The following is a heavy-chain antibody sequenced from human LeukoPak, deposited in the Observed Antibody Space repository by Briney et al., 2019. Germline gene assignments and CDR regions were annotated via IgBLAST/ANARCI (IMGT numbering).Heavy chain of an antibody. D-gene: IGHD3-22*01. CDR3: AKRRSYYDSSGYYGTADY. Sequence: GGSLRLSCAASGFTFSSYWMSWVRQAPGKGLEWVANIKQDGSDKYYVDSVKGRFTISRDNAKKSLYLQMNSLRAEDTAVYYCAKRRSYYDSSGYYGTADYWGQGTLVTVSS. V-gene: IGHV3-7*03. CDR1: GFTFSSYW. CDR2: IKQDGSDK. J-gene: IGHJ4*02.